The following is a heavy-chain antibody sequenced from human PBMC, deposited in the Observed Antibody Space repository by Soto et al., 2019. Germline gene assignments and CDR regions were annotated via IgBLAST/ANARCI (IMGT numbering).Heavy chain of an antibody. CDR3: ARDARVFDY. CDR2: IYYSGST. J-gene: IGHJ4*02. CDR1: GGSISSYY. V-gene: IGHV4-59*01. Sequence: QVQLQESGPGLVKPSETLSLTCTVSGGSISSYYWSWIRQPPGKGLEWIGYIYYSGSTNYNPSLKSRVTISVDTSKNQFSLKLSSVTAAETAVYYCARDARVFDYWGQGTLVTVSS. D-gene: IGHD6-13*01.